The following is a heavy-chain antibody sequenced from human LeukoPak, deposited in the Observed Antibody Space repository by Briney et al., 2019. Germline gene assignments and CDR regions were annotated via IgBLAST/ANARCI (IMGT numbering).Heavy chain of an antibody. CDR1: GGSISS. J-gene: IGHJ4*02. CDR3: ARRSGGYCSGGSCFPHAHFDY. CDR2: IYTSGST. Sequence: SETLSLTCTVSGGSISSGSWIRQPAGKGLEWIGRIYTSGSTNYNPSLKSRVTISVDTSKNQFSLKLSSVTAADTAVYYCARRSGGYCSGGSCFPHAHFDYRGQGTLVTVSS. D-gene: IGHD2-15*01. V-gene: IGHV4-61*02.